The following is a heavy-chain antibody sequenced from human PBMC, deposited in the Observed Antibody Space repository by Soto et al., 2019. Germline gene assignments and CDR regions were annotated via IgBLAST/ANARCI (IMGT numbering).Heavy chain of an antibody. D-gene: IGHD1-26*01. CDR3: ARVVGATKMDFDY. CDR1: GFTFSSYW. V-gene: IGHV3-7*01. Sequence: EVQLVESGGGLVQPGESLRLSCAASGFTFSSYWMTWVRQAPGKGLEWVSNIKQDGSEKYYVDSVRGRFTMSRDNAKNSLYLQMNSLRAEDTAVYYCARVVGATKMDFDYWGQGTLVTVSS. J-gene: IGHJ4*02. CDR2: IKQDGSEK.